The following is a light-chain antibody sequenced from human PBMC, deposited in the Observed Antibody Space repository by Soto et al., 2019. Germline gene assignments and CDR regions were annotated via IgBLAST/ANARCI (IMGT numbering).Light chain of an antibody. Sequence: EIVLTQSPATLSLSPGERATLSCRASQSISSYLGWYQQRPGQAPRLLIYDASNRATGIPDRFSGSGSGTDFTLTISSLEPEDFAVYYCQKRSNWPPITFGQGTRLEIK. V-gene: IGKV3-11*01. CDR2: DAS. J-gene: IGKJ5*01. CDR3: QKRSNWPPIT. CDR1: QSISSY.